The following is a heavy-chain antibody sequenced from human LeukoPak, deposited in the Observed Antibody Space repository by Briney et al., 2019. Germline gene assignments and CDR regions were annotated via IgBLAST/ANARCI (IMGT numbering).Heavy chain of an antibody. J-gene: IGHJ4*02. Sequence: SETLSLTCTVSGGSISSYYWSWIRQPAGKGLEWIGRIYTSGSTNYNPPLKSRVTISVDKSKNQFSLKLSSVTAADTAVYYCATGGAATEYYFDYWGQGTLVTVSS. V-gene: IGHV4-4*07. CDR1: GGSISSYY. D-gene: IGHD1-14*01. CDR2: IYTSGST. CDR3: ATGGAATEYYFDY.